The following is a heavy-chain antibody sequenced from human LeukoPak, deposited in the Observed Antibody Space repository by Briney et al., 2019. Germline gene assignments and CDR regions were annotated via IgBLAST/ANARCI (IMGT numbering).Heavy chain of an antibody. Sequence: ASVKVSCKTSGYTFTGYYMHWVRQAPGQGLEWMGWINPNSGGTNYAQKFQDWVSMTRDTSISTAYMHLSRLRSDDTAVYYCARSPHILTGENFDYWGQGTLLTVSS. J-gene: IGHJ4*02. D-gene: IGHD3-9*01. CDR2: INPNSGGT. CDR3: ARSPHILTGENFDY. V-gene: IGHV1-2*04. CDR1: GYTFTGYY.